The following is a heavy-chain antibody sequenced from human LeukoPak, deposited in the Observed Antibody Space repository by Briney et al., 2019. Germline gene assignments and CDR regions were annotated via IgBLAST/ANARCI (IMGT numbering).Heavy chain of an antibody. CDR2: IYYSGST. CDR3: ASARLGSGLEGAFDI. J-gene: IGHJ3*02. Sequence: SETLSLTCTVSGGSISSYFWSWIRQPPGKGLEWIGYIYYSGSTNYNPSLKSRVTISVDTSKNQFSLRLSSVTAADTAVYCCASARLGSGLEGAFDIWGQGTMVTVSS. D-gene: IGHD6-25*01. CDR1: GGSISSYF. V-gene: IGHV4-59*01.